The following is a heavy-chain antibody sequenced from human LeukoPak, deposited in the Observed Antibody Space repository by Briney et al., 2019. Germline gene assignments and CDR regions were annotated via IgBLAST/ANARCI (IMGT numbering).Heavy chain of an antibody. D-gene: IGHD3-3*01. CDR2: ISSSGRTI. V-gene: IGHV3-48*03. CDR3: ARVYGGDY. Sequence: PGGSLRLSCAASGFTFSSYDMNWVRQAPGKGLEWVSYISSSGRTIYYADSVKGRFTISRDNAKNSLYLQMNSLRAEDTAVYYCARVYGGDYWGQRTLVTVSS. J-gene: IGHJ4*02. CDR1: GFTFSSYD.